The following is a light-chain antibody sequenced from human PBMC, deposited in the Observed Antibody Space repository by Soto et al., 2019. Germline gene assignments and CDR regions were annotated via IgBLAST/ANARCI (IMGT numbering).Light chain of an antibody. CDR3: QTWGTAIHDVV. CDR1: SGHSSYA. J-gene: IGLJ2*01. CDR2: LNSDGSH. Sequence: QLVLTQSPSASASLGASVKLTCTLSSGHSSYAIAWHQQQPDKGPRNLMKLNSDGSHSKGDGIPDRFSGSSSGAERHLTISSLQSEDEADYYCQTWGTAIHDVVFGGGTKLTVL. V-gene: IGLV4-69*01.